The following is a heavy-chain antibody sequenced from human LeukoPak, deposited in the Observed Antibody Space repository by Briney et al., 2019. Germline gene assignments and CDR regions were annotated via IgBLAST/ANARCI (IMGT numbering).Heavy chain of an antibody. V-gene: IGHV3-23*01. CDR1: GFTFSSYA. CDR2: ISGSGGST. Sequence: GGSLRLSCAASGFTFSSYAMSWVRQAPGKGLEWVSAISGSGGSTYYADSVKGRFTISRDNAKNTLYLQMNSLRAEDTAVYYCAKIGWEPHGAFDIWGQGTMVTVSS. D-gene: IGHD1-26*01. CDR3: AKIGWEPHGAFDI. J-gene: IGHJ3*02.